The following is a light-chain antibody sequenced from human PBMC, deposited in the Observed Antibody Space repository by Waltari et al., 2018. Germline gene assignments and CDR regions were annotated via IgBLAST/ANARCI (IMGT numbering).Light chain of an antibody. V-gene: IGLV2-14*01. CDR2: EVS. CDR3: SSYTNSGNVV. Sequence: QSALTQPASVSGSPGQAITISCPGTSSDIGRYHYVSGYQQHPGKAPNLVISEVSNRPSGVSNRFSGSKSGNTASLTISGLQAEDGAHYYCSSYTNSGNVVFGGGTKLTVL. CDR1: SSDIGRYHY. J-gene: IGLJ2*01.